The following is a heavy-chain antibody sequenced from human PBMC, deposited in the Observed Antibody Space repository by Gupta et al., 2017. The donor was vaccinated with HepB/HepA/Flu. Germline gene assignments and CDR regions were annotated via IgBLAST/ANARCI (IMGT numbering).Heavy chain of an antibody. Sequence: QIQLMESGGGVVQPGRSLRLPCATSGFTFSEYGVHWVRQAQGKGLEWVSFISYDSSSEMFAESVRGRFAMSRDESKNTLYLEMNSVRPDDTAVYYCAREAGSFGFFSRYLDFWGQGTLVTVSS. CDR2: ISYDSSSE. D-gene: IGHD3-3*01. J-gene: IGHJ4*02. CDR1: GFTFSEYG. V-gene: IGHV3-30*09. CDR3: AREAGSFGFFSRYLDF.